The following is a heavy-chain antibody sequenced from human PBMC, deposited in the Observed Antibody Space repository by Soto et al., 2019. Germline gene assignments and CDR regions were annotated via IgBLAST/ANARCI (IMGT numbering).Heavy chain of an antibody. CDR2: IYYSGST. CDR1: GGSISSGDYY. J-gene: IGHJ4*02. D-gene: IGHD3-10*01. Sequence: QVQLQESGPGLVKPSQTLSLTCTVSGGSISSGDYYWSWIRQPPGKGLEWIGYIYYSGSTYYNPSLKSRVTKSVDTSKNQFALKLSSVTAEDTAVYYCARVGGFGATTIDYWGQGTLVTVSS. V-gene: IGHV4-30-4*01. CDR3: ARVGGFGATTIDY.